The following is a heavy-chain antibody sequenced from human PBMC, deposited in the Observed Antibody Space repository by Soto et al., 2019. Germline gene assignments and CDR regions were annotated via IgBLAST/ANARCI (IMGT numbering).Heavy chain of an antibody. Sequence: GSLRLSCAASGFTFSTYGMHWVRQAPGKGLEWVAVIWYDGSYKYYADSVKGRFTISRDNSKNTLYLLMNSLRAEDTALYYCARDRGYCYYGMDVWGQGT. CDR2: IWYDGSYK. CDR3: ARDRGYCYYGMDV. D-gene: IGHD3-10*01. CDR1: GFTFSTYG. J-gene: IGHJ6*02. V-gene: IGHV3-33*01.